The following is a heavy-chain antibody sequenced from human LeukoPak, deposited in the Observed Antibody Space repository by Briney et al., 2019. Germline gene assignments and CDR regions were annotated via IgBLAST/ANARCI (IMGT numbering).Heavy chain of an antibody. J-gene: IGHJ4*02. CDR2: IYTSGST. V-gene: IGHV4-4*07. Sequence: SETLSLTCTISGGSISSYFWSWIRQPPGKGLEWIGRIYTSGSTNYNPSLKSRVTMSVDTSKNQFSLMLSSGTAAGTAVYYCAREGGPYDSSHYWGQGTLVTVSS. CDR1: GGSISSYF. CDR3: AREGGPYDSSHY. D-gene: IGHD3-22*01.